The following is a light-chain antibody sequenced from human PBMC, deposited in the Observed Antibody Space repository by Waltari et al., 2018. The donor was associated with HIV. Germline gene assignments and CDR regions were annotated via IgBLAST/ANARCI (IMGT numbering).Light chain of an antibody. CDR1: QGITNS. J-gene: IGKJ1*01. CDR3: QQYYITPPTT. V-gene: IGKV1-NL1*01. Sequence: DIQMTQSPSSLSASVGDRVTITCRASQGITNSLAWYRQKPGKAPKLLLYAASRLESGVPSRFSGSGSGTDYSLTISSLQPEDFAIYYCQQYYITPPTTFGQGTKVEIK. CDR2: AAS.